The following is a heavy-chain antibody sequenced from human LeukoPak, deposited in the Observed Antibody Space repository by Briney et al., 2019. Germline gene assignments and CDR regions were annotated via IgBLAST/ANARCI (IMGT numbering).Heavy chain of an antibody. V-gene: IGHV3-66*01. CDR2: IYSGGST. Sequence: GGSLRLSCAASGFPVSSNYMSWVRQAPGKGLEWVSVIYSGGSTYYADSVKGRFTISRDNSKNTLYLQMNSLRAEDTAVYYCARDSSGLLNFDYWGQGTLVTVSS. D-gene: IGHD6-19*01. J-gene: IGHJ4*02. CDR1: GFPVSSNY. CDR3: ARDSSGLLNFDY.